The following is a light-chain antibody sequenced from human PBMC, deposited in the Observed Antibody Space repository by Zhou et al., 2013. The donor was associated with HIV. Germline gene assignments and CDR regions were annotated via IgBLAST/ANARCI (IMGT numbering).Light chain of an antibody. V-gene: IGKV1-6*01. CDR2: AAS. CDR1: QGIRND. CDR3: QQSYSLPPT. Sequence: IQMTQSPSSLSASVGDRVTITCRASQGIRNDLGWYQQKAGKAPKLLISAASTLESGVPSRFSGSGSGTDFTLTISSLQPEDFATYYCQQSYSLPPTFGPGTKVDIK. J-gene: IGKJ3*01.